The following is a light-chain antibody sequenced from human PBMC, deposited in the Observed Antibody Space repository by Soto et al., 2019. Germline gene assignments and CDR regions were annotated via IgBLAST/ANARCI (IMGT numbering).Light chain of an antibody. CDR2: DAS. CDR3: QQSYSTSIT. V-gene: IGKV1-5*01. J-gene: IGKJ5*01. Sequence: VDRVTITCRASQTISTWLAWYQQKPGKAPKLLIYDASSLESGVPSRFSGSGSGTDFTLTISSLQPEDFATYYCQQSYSTSITFGQGTRLEI. CDR1: QTISTW.